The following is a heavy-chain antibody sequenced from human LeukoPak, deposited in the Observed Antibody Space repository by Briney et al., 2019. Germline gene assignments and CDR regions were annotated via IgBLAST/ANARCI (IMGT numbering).Heavy chain of an antibody. D-gene: IGHD2-15*01. J-gene: IGHJ3*02. CDR1: GYTFTSYY. Sequence: ASVKVSCKASGYTFTSYYMHWVRQAPGQGLEWMGIINPSGGSTSYAQKFQGRVTMTRDTSTSTVYMELSSLRSEDTAVYYCARDLGYCSGGSCYDAAFDIWGQGTMVTVSS. CDR2: INPSGGST. V-gene: IGHV1-46*01. CDR3: ARDLGYCSGGSCYDAAFDI.